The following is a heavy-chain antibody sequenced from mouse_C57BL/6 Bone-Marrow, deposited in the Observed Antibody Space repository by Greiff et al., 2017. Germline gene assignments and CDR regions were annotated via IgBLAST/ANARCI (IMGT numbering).Heavy chain of an antibody. V-gene: IGHV1-69*01. CDR1: GYTFTSYW. J-gene: IGHJ2*01. CDR3: ARTTTVVAGDY. Sequence: QVHVKQPGAELVMPGASVKLSCKASGYTFTSYWMHWVKQRPGQGLEWIGEIDPSDSYTNYNQKFKGKSTLTVDKSSSTAYMQLSSLTSEDSAVYYCARTTTVVAGDYWGQGTTRTVSS. D-gene: IGHD1-1*01. CDR2: IDPSDSYT.